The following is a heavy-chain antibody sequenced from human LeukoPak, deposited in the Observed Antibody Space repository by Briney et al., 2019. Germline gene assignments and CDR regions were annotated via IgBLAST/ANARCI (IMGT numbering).Heavy chain of an antibody. J-gene: IGHJ4*02. Sequence: SETLSLTCAVSGYSISSGYFWGWVRQPPGKGLEWIGSIFHSGSTYYNPTLKSRVTISVDTSKNQFSLKLSSVTAADTAVYYCARAVSGTPDYWGQGTLVTVSS. CDR1: GYSISSGYF. V-gene: IGHV4-38-2*01. D-gene: IGHD6-19*01. CDR2: IFHSGST. CDR3: ARAVSGTPDY.